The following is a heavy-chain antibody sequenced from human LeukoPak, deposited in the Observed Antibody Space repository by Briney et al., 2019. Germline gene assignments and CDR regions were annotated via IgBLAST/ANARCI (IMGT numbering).Heavy chain of an antibody. D-gene: IGHD3-10*01. CDR1: GYTFTGYH. Sequence: GASVKVSCKASGYTFTGYHMHWVRQAPGQGLEWMGWINPNSGGTNYAQKFQGRVTMTRDTSISTAYMELSRLRSDDTAVYYCAREPYYYGSGSYLSIRYGMDVWGQGTTVTVSS. CDR3: AREPYYYGSGSYLSIRYGMDV. V-gene: IGHV1-2*02. J-gene: IGHJ6*02. CDR2: INPNSGGT.